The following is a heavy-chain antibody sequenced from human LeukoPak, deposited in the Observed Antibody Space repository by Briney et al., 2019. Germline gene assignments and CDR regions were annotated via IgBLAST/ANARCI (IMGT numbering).Heavy chain of an antibody. CDR2: IGIGSTTI. J-gene: IGHJ3*02. CDR3: ARDYQYAFDI. D-gene: IGHD3-16*02. V-gene: IGHV3-11*04. Sequence: PGGSLRLSCAASGFTFSDYSMSWIRQAPGKGLEWVSYIGIGSTTIYYADSVKGRFTISRDNAKNSLYLQMNSLRAEDTAVYYCARDYQYAFDIWGQGTIVTVSS. CDR1: GFTFSDYS.